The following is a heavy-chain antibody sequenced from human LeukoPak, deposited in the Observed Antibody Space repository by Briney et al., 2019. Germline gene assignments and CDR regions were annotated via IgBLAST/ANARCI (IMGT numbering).Heavy chain of an antibody. D-gene: IGHD2-15*01. Sequence: SETLSLTCAVYGGSFSGYYWSWIRQPPGKGLEWIGEINHSGSTNYNPSLKSQVTISVDTSKNQFSLKLSSVTAADTAVYYCARARVSGYCSGGSCYSYYYYGMDVWGQGTTVTVSS. J-gene: IGHJ6*02. V-gene: IGHV4-34*01. CDR2: INHSGST. CDR3: ARARVSGYCSGGSCYSYYYYGMDV. CDR1: GGSFSGYY.